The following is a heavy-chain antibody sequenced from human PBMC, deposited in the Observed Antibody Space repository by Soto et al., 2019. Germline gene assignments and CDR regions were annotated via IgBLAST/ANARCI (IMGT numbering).Heavy chain of an antibody. CDR3: ARDQLFYNEISGRPFNAFDV. D-gene: IGHD3-22*01. Sequence: PGGSLRLSCAASGFTFRNYGMNWVRQAPGKGLEWVSYIGIGSSTKYYADSVKGRFTISRDNAKNSLYLQMNSLRAEDTAVYYCARDQLFYNEISGRPFNAFDVWGQGTMVTVS. V-gene: IGHV3-48*01. CDR1: GFTFRNYG. CDR2: IGIGSSTK. J-gene: IGHJ3*01.